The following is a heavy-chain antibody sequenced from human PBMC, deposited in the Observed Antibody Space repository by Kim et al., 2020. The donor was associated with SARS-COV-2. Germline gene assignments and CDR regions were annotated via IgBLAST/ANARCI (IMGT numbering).Heavy chain of an antibody. J-gene: IGHJ5*02. CDR3: ARADRLYGDHWFDP. Sequence: GGSLRLSCAASGFTFRSYGMNWVRQAPGKGLEWVSYIGSSGGPLYYADSLKGRFTISRDNAKNSVYLQMNSLRAEDTAFYYCARADRLYGDHWFDPWGQGTLVTVSS. CDR2: IGSSGGPL. D-gene: IGHD4-17*01. CDR1: GFTFRSYG. V-gene: IGHV3-48*03.